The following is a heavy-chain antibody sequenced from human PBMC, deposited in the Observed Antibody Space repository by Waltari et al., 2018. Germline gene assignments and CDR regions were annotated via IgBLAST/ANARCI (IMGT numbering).Heavy chain of an antibody. D-gene: IGHD3-3*01. Sequence: EVQLLESGGGLVQPGGSLRLSCAASGFSFSGYAMNWVRQAPGKGLEWVSAISGSGSTPFYADSVKGRFTISRDNSKNTVFLQMNSLRAEETAVYYCAKAIKGYNSAWFDYWGQGTLVTVSS. V-gene: IGHV3-23*01. CDR3: AKAIKGYNSAWFDY. CDR2: ISGSGSTP. J-gene: IGHJ5*01. CDR1: GFSFSGYA.